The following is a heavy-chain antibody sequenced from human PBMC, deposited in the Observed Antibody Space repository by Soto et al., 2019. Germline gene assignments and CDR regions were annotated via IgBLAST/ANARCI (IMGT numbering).Heavy chain of an antibody. V-gene: IGHV3-23*01. CDR2: ITGSTGTT. CDR1: GFTFSNFA. CDR3: AKDTSSSPYYMDV. D-gene: IGHD2-2*01. J-gene: IGHJ6*03. Sequence: EVQVLESGGGSVQPGGSLRLSCAASGFTFSNFAMSWVRHAPGKGLEWVSEITGSTGTTYYADSVKGRFIISRDNSKNTVHLQMNGLRAEDTAVYYCAKDTSSSPYYMDVWGKGTTVTVSS.